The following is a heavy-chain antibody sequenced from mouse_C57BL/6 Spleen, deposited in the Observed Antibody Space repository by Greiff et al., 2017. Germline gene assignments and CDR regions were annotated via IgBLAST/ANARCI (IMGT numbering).Heavy chain of an antibody. J-gene: IGHJ4*01. CDR1: GYTFTSYW. V-gene: IGHV1-55*01. CDR2: IYPGSGST. CDR3: ARDYYDYDVGSMDY. D-gene: IGHD2-4*01. Sequence: QVQLQQPGAELVKPGASVKMSCKASGYTFTSYWITWVKQRPGQGLEWIGDIYPGSGSTNYTEKFKSKATLTVDTSSSTAYMQLSSLTSDDYAVYYCARDYYDYDVGSMDYWGQGTSVTVSS.